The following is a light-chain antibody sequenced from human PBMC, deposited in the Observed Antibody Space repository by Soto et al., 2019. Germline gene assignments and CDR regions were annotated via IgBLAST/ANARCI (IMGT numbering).Light chain of an antibody. CDR2: EVS. CDR1: SSDVGAYNY. Sequence: QSVLAQPASVSGSLGQSLTISCTGTSSDVGAYNYVSWYQQQPGKAPKLMISEVSNRPSGVSNRFSDSKSGNTASLLISGLQAEDEADYYCCSFTSITSYVFGTGTKVTVL. CDR3: CSFTSITSYV. J-gene: IGLJ1*01. V-gene: IGLV2-14*01.